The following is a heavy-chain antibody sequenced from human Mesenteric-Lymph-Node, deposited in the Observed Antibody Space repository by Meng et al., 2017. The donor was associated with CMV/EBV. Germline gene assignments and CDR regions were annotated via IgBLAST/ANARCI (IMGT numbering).Heavy chain of an antibody. D-gene: IGHD3-10*01. J-gene: IGHJ4*02. CDR3: AREVLLWFGELGH. V-gene: IGHV1-3*01. CDR2: INAGNGNT. CDR1: GYTFTSYA. Sequence: CKASGYTFTSYAMHWVRQAPGQRLEWMGWINAGNGNTKYSQKFQGRVTITRDTSASTAYMELSSLRSDDTAVYYCAREVLLWFGELGHWGQGTLVTSPQ.